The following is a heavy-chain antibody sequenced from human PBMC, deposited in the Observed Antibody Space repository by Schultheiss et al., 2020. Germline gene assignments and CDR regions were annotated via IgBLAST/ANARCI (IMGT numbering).Heavy chain of an antibody. CDR2: IKQDGSEK. Sequence: GGSLRLSCAASGFSFSNSWMSWVRQAPGKGLEWVANIKQDGSEKYYVDSVKGRFTISRDNAKNSLYLQMDSLRVEDTAVYYCANHYGSGGALEHWGLGTPVTVSS. V-gene: IGHV3-7*01. D-gene: IGHD3-10*01. CDR1: GFSFSNSW. CDR3: ANHYGSGGALEH. J-gene: IGHJ1*01.